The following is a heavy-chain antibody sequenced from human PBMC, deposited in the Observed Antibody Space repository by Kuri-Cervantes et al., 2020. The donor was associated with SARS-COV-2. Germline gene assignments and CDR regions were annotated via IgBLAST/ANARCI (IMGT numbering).Heavy chain of an antibody. J-gene: IGHJ4*02. CDR1: GYTFTDYY. V-gene: IGHV1-2*02. CDR2: INPNSGGT. D-gene: IGHD3-3*01. CDR3: ARDPSRGVRWSGYPNYFDY. Sequence: ASVKVSCKASGYTFTDYYMYWVRQAPGQGLEWMGWINPNSGGTNYAQKFQGRVTMTRDTSISTAYMELSRLRSDDTAVYYCARDPSRGVRWSGYPNYFDYWGQGTLVTVSS.